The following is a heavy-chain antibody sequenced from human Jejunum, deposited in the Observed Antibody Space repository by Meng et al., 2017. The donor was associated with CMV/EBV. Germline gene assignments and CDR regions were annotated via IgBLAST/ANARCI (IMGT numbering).Heavy chain of an antibody. Sequence: GYSWGWIRQPPGKGLEWIGSIYHSGSTYYNPSLKSRVTISVDTSKNQFSLKLSSVTAAATAVYYCARASYCSGGSCYSNYGMDVWGQGTTVTVSS. D-gene: IGHD2-15*01. V-gene: IGHV4-38-2*02. CDR2: IYHSGST. CDR1: GYS. J-gene: IGHJ6*02. CDR3: ARASYCSGGSCYSNYGMDV.